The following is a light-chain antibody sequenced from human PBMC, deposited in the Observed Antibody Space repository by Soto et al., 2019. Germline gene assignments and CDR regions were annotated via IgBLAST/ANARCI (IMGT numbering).Light chain of an antibody. Sequence: DIQMTXSPSSLSASXXXRVTITCRASQDISVYLAWYQQKPGKVPKLLIYSASTLQSGVPSRFSGSGSGTDFTLTISSLQPEDVATYYCQKFNTAPLTFGQGTRLEIK. CDR3: QKFNTAPLT. J-gene: IGKJ5*01. CDR2: SAS. V-gene: IGKV1-27*01. CDR1: QDISVY.